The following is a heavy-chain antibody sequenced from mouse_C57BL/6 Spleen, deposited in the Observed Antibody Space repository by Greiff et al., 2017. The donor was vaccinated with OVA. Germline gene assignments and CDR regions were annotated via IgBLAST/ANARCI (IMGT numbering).Heavy chain of an antibody. CDR2: ISSGSSTI. CDR3: ARKDYDDCYFDD. CDR1: GFTFSDYG. J-gene: IGHJ1*03. V-gene: IGHV5-17*01. D-gene: IGHD2-4*01. Sequence: EVQLQESGGGLVKPGGSLKLSCAASGFTFSDYGMHWVRQAPEKGLEWVAYISSGSSTIYYADTVPGRFTITRDKTKNTLFLQMTSLGAEDTAEYYCARKDYDDCYFDDWGTGTTVTVAS.